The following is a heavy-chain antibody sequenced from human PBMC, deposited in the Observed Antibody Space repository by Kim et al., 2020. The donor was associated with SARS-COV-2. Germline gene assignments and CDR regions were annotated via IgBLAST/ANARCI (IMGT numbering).Heavy chain of an antibody. Sequence: RGSTNYNPSLKSRVTMSVDTSKNQFSLKLNSVTAADTAVYYCARDISTTFWGQGTLVTVSS. CDR3: ARDISTTF. J-gene: IGHJ4*02. CDR2: RGST. D-gene: IGHD3-3*02. V-gene: IGHV4-4*07.